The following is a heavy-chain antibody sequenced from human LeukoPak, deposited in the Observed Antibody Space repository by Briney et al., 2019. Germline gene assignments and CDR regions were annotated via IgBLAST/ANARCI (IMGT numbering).Heavy chain of an antibody. Sequence: TSETLSLTCTVSGGSISSYYWSWIRQPPGKGLEWIGYIYYSGSTNYNPSLKSRVTISVDTSKNQFSLKLSSVTAADTAVYYCARGVAAAGMDYWGQGTLVTVSS. CDR2: IYYSGST. J-gene: IGHJ4*02. D-gene: IGHD6-13*01. CDR3: ARGVAAAGMDY. V-gene: IGHV4-59*01. CDR1: GGSISSYY.